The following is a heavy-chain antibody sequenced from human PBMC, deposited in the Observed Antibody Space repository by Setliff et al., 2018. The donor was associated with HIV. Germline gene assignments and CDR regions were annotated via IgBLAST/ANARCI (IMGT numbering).Heavy chain of an antibody. Sequence: GASVKVSCKTSGYTFSDYGITWVRQAPGQELEWMGWISVYNGNTNYAQKFQGRLSMSTASSTSTANMFLRSLRYDDTAVYYCARTPRIMVTLKGEYYYYYMDVWGKGTTVTVSS. V-gene: IGHV1-18*01. CDR1: GYTFSDYG. J-gene: IGHJ6*03. CDR3: ARTPRIMVTLKGEYYYYYMDV. D-gene: IGHD2-8*01. CDR2: ISVYNGNT.